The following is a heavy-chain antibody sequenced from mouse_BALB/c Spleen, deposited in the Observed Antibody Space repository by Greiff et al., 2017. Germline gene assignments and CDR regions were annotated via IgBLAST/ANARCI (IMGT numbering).Heavy chain of an antibody. J-gene: IGHJ2*01. V-gene: IGHV2-2*02. D-gene: IGHD2-3*01. CDR2: IWSGGST. CDR3: DRNSDYDGYYVFDY. Sequence: VHLVESGPGLVQPSQSLSLTCTVSGFSLTCYGVHWVRQSPGKGLEWLGVIWSGGSTDYNAAFISRLSISKDNSNSQVFFKMNSLQANDTAIYYCDRNSDYDGYYVFDYWGQGTTLTVSS. CDR1: GFSLTCYG.